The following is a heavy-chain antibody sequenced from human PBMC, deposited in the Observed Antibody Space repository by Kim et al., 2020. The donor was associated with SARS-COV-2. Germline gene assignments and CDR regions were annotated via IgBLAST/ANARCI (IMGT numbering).Heavy chain of an antibody. CDR3: STAYALWSAPAAAGPDCYYYYGMDV. D-gene: IGHD6-13*01. CDR2: FDPEDGET. Sequence: ASVKVSCKVSGYTHTELSMHWLRQAPGKGLEWMGGFDPEDGETIYAQKFYGRVTMTEETSTDTAYMELSSLRSEDTAVYYCSTAYALWSAPAAAGPDCYYYYGMDVWGQGTTVTVSS. J-gene: IGHJ6*02. V-gene: IGHV1-24*01. CDR1: GYTHTELS.